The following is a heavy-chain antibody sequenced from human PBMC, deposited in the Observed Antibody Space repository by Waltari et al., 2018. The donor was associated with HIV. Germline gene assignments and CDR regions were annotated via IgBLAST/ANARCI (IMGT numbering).Heavy chain of an antibody. D-gene: IGHD4-17*01. V-gene: IGHV4-34*01. CDR2: INHVGTT. CDR1: GASFSDHH. J-gene: IGHJ4*02. CDR3: ARAHYGDQPVHFDY. Sequence: QVRLQQWGAGLLKPSETLSLTCAVYGASFSDHHWTWIRLSPGKGLEWIGEINHVGTTNYDPSLTSRVTISVDTFKNQFSLKLRSVTAADTATYFCARAHYGDQPVHFDYWGQGTPVTVST.